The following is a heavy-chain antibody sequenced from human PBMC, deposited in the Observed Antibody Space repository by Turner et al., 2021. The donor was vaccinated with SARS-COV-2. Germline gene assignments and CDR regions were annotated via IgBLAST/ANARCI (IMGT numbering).Heavy chain of an antibody. D-gene: IGHD6-19*01. J-gene: IGHJ6*02. CDR1: GYTITELS. CDR2: FDPEDGET. CDR3: ATGSAVAGTPQFYYYYYGIDV. Sequence: QVQLVQSGAEVKKPGASVKVSCKVSGYTITELSMHWVRQAPGKGLEWMGGFDPEDGETIYAQKFQGRVTMTEDTSTDTAYMELSSLRSEDTAVYYCATGSAVAGTPQFYYYYYGIDVWGQGTTVTVSS. V-gene: IGHV1-24*01.